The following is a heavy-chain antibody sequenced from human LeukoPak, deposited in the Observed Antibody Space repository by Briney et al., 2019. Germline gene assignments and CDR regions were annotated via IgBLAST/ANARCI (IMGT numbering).Heavy chain of an antibody. Sequence: SETLSLTCTVSSGSISSSSYYWGWIRQPPGKGLEWIGSIYYSGSTYYSPSLKGRVTISLDTSKNQFSLKLSSVTAADTAVYYCARHSSGSYLGDFDYWGQGTLVTVSS. V-gene: IGHV4-39*01. J-gene: IGHJ4*02. CDR1: SGSISSSSYY. CDR2: IYYSGST. D-gene: IGHD1-26*01. CDR3: ARHSSGSYLGDFDY.